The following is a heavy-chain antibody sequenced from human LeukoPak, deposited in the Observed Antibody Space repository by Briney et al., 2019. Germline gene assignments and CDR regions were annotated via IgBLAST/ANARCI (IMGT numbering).Heavy chain of an antibody. Sequence: GGSLRLSCAASGFTFSSYSMNWVRQAPGKGLEWVSSISSSSSYIYYADSVKGRFTISRDNAKNSLYLQMNSLRAEDTAVYYCARGSSLTGYYNIRSGMDVWGQGTTVTVSS. CDR3: ARGSSLTGYYNIRSGMDV. CDR1: GFTFSSYS. J-gene: IGHJ6*02. D-gene: IGHD3-9*01. V-gene: IGHV3-21*01. CDR2: ISSSSSYI.